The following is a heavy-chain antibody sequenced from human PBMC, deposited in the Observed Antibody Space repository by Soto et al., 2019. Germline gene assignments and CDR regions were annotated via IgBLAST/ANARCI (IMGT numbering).Heavy chain of an antibody. CDR2: VSYDGSKE. Sequence: GGSLRLSCAASGFTFNSYGIHWVRQAPGKGLEWVAGVSYDGSKEYYTESVRGRFTISRDNSRNTLDLQMNNLRAEDTAVYYCAKDTYYHDSSGYYVFDCWGQGTLVTVSS. CDR3: AKDTYYHDSSGYYVFDC. J-gene: IGHJ4*02. V-gene: IGHV3-30*18. D-gene: IGHD3-22*01. CDR1: GFTFNSYG.